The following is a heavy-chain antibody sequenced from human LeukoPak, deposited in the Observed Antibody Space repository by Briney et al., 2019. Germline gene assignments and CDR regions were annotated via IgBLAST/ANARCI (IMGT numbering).Heavy chain of an antibody. J-gene: IGHJ4*02. CDR3: AKSGYNRFDY. CDR1: GFTFSSSA. Sequence: GGSLRLPCAASGFTFSSSAMSWVRQAPGKGLEWVSSISGSGSGGITYYADSVKGRFTISRDNSKNTLYLQMNSLIAEDTAVYYCAKSGYNRFDYWGQGTRVTVSS. V-gene: IGHV3-23*01. CDR2: ISGSGSGGIT. D-gene: IGHD5-24*01.